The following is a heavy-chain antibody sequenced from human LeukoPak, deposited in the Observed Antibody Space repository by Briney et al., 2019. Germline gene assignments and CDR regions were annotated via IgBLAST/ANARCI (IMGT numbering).Heavy chain of an antibody. CDR2: ILFDGSKR. V-gene: IGHV3-33*01. J-gene: IGHJ4*02. CDR1: GFSFSSDV. Sequence: GALRLSRAPSGFSFSSDVMHWVRQAPGRGGGWVAVILFDGSKRYHADSLKGRFTLSRDNSRKTLYLQIKSLRAEGTGLYFCGAHSRDYPERYLDYWGQGALVTVSS. CDR3: GAHSRDYPERYLDY. D-gene: IGHD3-22*01.